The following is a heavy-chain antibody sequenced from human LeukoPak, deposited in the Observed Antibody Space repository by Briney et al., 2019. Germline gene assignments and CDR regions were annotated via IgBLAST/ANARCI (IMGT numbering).Heavy chain of an antibody. D-gene: IGHD3-3*01. Sequence: GSLRLSCAASGFTFSNYWMSWVRQPPGKGLEWIGEINHSGSTNYNPSLKSRVTISVDTSKNQFSLKLSSVTAADTAVYYCARGTGTYYDFWSGYSPSNDAFDIWGQGTMVTVSS. CDR2: INHSGST. J-gene: IGHJ3*02. CDR1: GFTFSNYW. V-gene: IGHV4-34*01. CDR3: ARGTGTYYDFWSGYSPSNDAFDI.